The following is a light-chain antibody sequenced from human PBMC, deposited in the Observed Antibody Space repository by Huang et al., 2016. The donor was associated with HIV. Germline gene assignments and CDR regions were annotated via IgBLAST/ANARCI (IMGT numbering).Light chain of an antibody. J-gene: IGKJ5*01. CDR3: QQRSNLPPA. CDR2: DAY. CDR1: QSVSSD. V-gene: IGKV3-11*01. Sequence: EIVLTQSPATLSLSPGERATLSCRASQSVSSDLAWYQQKPGQAPRLLIYDAYNRAACIPARFSGSGCGTDFTLTISSLEPEDFAVYYCQQRSNLPPAFGQGTRLEIK.